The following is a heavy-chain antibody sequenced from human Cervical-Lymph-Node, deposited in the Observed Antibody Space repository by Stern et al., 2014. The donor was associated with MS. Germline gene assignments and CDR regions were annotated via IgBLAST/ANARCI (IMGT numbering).Heavy chain of an antibody. CDR3: ASYQGYNLADFSGMDV. CDR2: IIPVLDLP. Sequence: QVQLVQSGAEVKKPGSSVKVSCKASGDTLRSYTITWVRQAQGQGLEWMGRIIPVLDLPSYAQKFQDRVTITADRSTSTAYMQLNTLTSEDTAVYYCASYQGYNLADFSGMDVWGQGTTVIVS. D-gene: IGHD5-24*01. CDR1: GDTLRSYT. V-gene: IGHV1-69*02. J-gene: IGHJ6*02.